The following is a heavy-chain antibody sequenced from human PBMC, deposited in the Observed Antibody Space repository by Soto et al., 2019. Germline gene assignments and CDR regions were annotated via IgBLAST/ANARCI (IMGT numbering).Heavy chain of an antibody. CDR1: GGTFSSYA. CDR2: IIPIFGTA. V-gene: IGHV1-69*06. Sequence: QVQLVQSGAEVKKPGSSVKGSCKDSGGTFSSYAISWVRQAPGQGLEWMGGIIPIFGTANYAQKFQGRVTVTADKSTSTPDMELSSMRSEYTAVYYCARERYCSSTSCYSFYDWGQGTLVTFAS. D-gene: IGHD2-2*02. CDR3: ARERYCSSTSCYSFYD. J-gene: IGHJ4*02.